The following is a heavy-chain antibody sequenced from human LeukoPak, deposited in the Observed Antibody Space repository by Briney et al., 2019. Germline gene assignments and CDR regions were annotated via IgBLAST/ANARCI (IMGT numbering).Heavy chain of an antibody. V-gene: IGHV1-2*02. CDR1: GYTFTDYY. Sequence: ASVKVSCKASGYTFTDYYMHWVRQAPGQGPEWMGWINSNSGATNYAQKFQGRVTMTRDTSISTAYMELSSLRSDDTAVYYCARARYSTRWQSDFDYWGQGTLVTVSS. CDR2: INSNSGAT. CDR3: ARARYSTRWQSDFDY. D-gene: IGHD2-2*01. J-gene: IGHJ4*02.